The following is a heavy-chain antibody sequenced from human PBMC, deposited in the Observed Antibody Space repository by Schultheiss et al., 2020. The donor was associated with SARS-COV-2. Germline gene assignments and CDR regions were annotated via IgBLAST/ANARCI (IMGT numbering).Heavy chain of an antibody. CDR2: INSDGSST. V-gene: IGHV3-74*01. J-gene: IGHJ6*02. CDR1: GFTFSSYW. Sequence: GGSLRLSCAASGFTFSSYWMHWVRQAPGKGLVWVARINSDGSSTYYADSVKGRFSISRDNAKNTLFLQVHSLRAEDTAVYFCARDNYYSSAMDVWGQGTTVTVSS. CDR3: ARDNYYSSAMDV. D-gene: IGHD3-10*01.